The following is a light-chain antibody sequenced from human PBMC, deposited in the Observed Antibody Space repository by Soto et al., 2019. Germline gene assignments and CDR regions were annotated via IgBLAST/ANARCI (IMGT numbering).Light chain of an antibody. CDR2: GAS. CDR1: QSVRNTN. Sequence: EVALTQSLDTLSLSPGERATRACRASQSVRNTNLAWYQQKPGQAPRLLIYGASIRATGIPDRFSGTGSGTDFTLIITSLEPEDFAVYYCQQYGGSPLVTFGGGTKVEI. CDR3: QQYGGSPLVT. J-gene: IGKJ4*01. V-gene: IGKV3-20*01.